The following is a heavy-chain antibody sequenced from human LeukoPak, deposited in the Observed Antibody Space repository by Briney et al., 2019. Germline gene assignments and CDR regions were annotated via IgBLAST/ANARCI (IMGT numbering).Heavy chain of an antibody. CDR3: ARRRDT. CDR1: GFTFSSYS. V-gene: IGHV3-48*04. CDR2: ISSSSSTI. J-gene: IGHJ3*02. Sequence: GGSLRLSCAASGFTFSSYSMNWVRQAPGKGLEWVSYISSSSSTISYAGFVKGRFTISRDNAKNSLYLQMNSLKVEDTAVYYCARRRDTWGQGTMVTVSS.